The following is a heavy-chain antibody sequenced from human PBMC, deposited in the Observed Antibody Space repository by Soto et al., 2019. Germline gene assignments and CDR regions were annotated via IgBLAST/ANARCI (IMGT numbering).Heavy chain of an antibody. D-gene: IGHD2-2*01. J-gene: IGHJ4*02. CDR1: GFPFSSYA. CDR2: ISGSGGST. Sequence: GGSLRLSCAASGFPFSSYAMSWLRQAPGKGLEWVSGISGSGGSTSVADSVKGRFTISRDNSKNTLYLQMNSLRAEDTAVYYCAKDRYCSSTSCYAGYYWGQGTLVTAPQ. CDR3: AKDRYCSSTSCYAGYY. V-gene: IGHV3-23*01.